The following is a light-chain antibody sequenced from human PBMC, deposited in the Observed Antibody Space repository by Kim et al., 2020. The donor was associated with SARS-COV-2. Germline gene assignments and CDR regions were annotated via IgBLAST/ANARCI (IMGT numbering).Light chain of an antibody. CDR3: SAWDSNLSAWV. CDR1: SNNVGNQG. CDR2: RNN. V-gene: IGLV10-54*01. J-gene: IGLJ3*02. Sequence: QAGLTQPPSVSKGLRQTATLTCTGNSNNVGNQGAAWLQQHQGHPPKLLSYRNNNRPSGISERLSASRSGNTASLTITGLQPEDEAGYYCSAWDSNLSAWVFGGGTQLTVL.